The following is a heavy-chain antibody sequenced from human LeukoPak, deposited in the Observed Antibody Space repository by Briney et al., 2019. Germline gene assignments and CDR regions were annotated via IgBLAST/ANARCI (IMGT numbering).Heavy chain of an antibody. D-gene: IGHD3-10*01. CDR3: ARVEAVLTRRGAFDI. CDR2: ISGSGDST. CDR1: GFTLRKYA. Sequence: PGGSLRLSCTASGFTLRKYAMSWVRQAPGKGLEWVSAISGSGDSTYYADSVKGRFTISRDNSKNTLYLQMNSLRAEDTAVYYCARVEAVLTRRGAFDIWGQGTMVTVSS. V-gene: IGHV3-23*01. J-gene: IGHJ3*02.